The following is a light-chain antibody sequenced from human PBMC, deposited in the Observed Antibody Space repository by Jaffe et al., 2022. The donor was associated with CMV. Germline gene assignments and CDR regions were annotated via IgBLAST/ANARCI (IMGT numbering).Light chain of an antibody. CDR3: HQYGTSPLT. Sequence: EIVLTQSPGTLSLSPGERATLSCRTSQFVSNTYLAWYQQKPGQTPRLIIYGASSRATGIPDRFSGSGSGTDFTLTINRLEPEDFAVYYCHQYGTSPLTFGGGTKVEIK. CDR2: GAS. J-gene: IGKJ4*01. V-gene: IGKV3-20*01. CDR1: QFVSNTY.